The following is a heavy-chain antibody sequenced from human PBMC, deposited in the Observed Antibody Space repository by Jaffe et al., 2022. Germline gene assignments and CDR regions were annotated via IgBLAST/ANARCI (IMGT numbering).Heavy chain of an antibody. V-gene: IGHV1-2*02. CDR2: INPNSGGT. Sequence: QVQLVQSGAEVKKPGASVKVSCKASGYTFTGYYMHWVRQAPGQGLEWMGWINPNSGGTNYAQKFQGRVTMTRDTSISTAYMELSRLRSDDTAVYYCARDSILLWFGELLVVGYYYYYYMDVWGKGTTVTVSS. J-gene: IGHJ6*03. CDR1: GYTFTGYY. CDR3: ARDSILLWFGELLVVGYYYYYYMDV. D-gene: IGHD3-10*01.